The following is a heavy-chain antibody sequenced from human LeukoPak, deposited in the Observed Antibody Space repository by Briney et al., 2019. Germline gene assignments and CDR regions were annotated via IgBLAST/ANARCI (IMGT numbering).Heavy chain of an antibody. D-gene: IGHD3-9*01. Sequence: PGGSLRLSCAASGFTVSSNYMSWVRQAPGKGLEWVSLIYSGGSTYNTDSVKGRFTISRDNSKKTLYLQMNSLRAEDTAVYYCARGTSRTSPLTGYYKGYFDYWGRGTLVTVSS. CDR3: ARGTSRTSPLTGYYKGYFDY. V-gene: IGHV3-66*02. CDR1: GFTVSSNY. J-gene: IGHJ4*02. CDR2: IYSGGST.